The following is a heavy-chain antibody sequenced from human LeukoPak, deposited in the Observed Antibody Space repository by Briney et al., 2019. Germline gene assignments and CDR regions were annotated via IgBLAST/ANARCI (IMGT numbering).Heavy chain of an antibody. V-gene: IGHV3-21*01. D-gene: IGHD3-22*01. J-gene: IGHJ4*02. CDR2: ISSSSTDI. Sequence: GGSLRLSCAASGFTFSSYSLNWVRQAPGKGLEWVSSISSSSTDISNADSVKGRFTISRDNAKNSLYLQMNSLRDEDTAVYYCARHDDSGYYLFDYWGQGTLVTVSS. CDR3: ARHDDSGYYLFDY. CDR1: GFTFSSYS.